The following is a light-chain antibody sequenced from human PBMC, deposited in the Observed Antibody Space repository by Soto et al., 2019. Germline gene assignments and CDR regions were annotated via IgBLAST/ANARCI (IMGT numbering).Light chain of an antibody. CDR2: DNN. CDR1: SSNIGNNY. V-gene: IGLV1-51*01. Sequence: QSVLTQPPPVSAAPGQTVTISCSGSSSNIGNNYVSWYQHLPGTAPKLLIYDNNKRPSGIPDRFSGSKSGRSATLGITGLQTGDEADYYCGTWDSSLSGGVFGGGTKLTVL. J-gene: IGLJ2*01. CDR3: GTWDSSLSGGV.